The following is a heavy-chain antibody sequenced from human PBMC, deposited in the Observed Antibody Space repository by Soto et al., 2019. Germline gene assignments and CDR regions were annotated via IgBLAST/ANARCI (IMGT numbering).Heavy chain of an antibody. CDR2: IYYSGST. V-gene: IGHV4-39*01. Sequence: QLQLQESGPGLVKPSETLSLTCTVSGGSISSSSYYWGWIRQPPGKGLEWIGSIYYSGSTYYNPSLKSRVTICVATSKNQFSLKLSSVTAADTAVYYCASQQLVHYYYGMDVWGQGTTVTVSS. CDR3: ASQQLVHYYYGMDV. D-gene: IGHD6-13*01. CDR1: GGSISSSSYY. J-gene: IGHJ6*02.